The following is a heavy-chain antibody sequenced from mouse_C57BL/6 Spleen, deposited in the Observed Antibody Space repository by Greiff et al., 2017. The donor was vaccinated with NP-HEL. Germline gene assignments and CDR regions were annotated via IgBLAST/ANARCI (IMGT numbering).Heavy chain of an antibody. CDR1: GFTFSDYY. D-gene: IGHD2-2*01. CDR3: ARERGYGYDALGYFDV. J-gene: IGHJ1*03. CDR2: INYDGSST. Sequence: EVMLVESEGGLVQPGSSMKLSCTASGFTFSDYYMAWVRQVPEKGLEWVANINYDGSSTYYLDSLKSRFIISRDNAKNILYLQMSSLKSEDTATYYCARERGYGYDALGYFDVWGTGTTVTVSS. V-gene: IGHV5-16*01.